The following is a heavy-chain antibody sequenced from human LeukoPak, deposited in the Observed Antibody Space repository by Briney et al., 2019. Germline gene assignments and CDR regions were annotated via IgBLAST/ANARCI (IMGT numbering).Heavy chain of an antibody. Sequence: GGSLRLSCAASGFTISSTYMSWVRQAPGKGLECVSVIHSGSITYYADSVKGRFTSSRDNSKNTLYLQMNSLRAEDTAVYYCARSIPAAGIDFWGQGTLVTVSS. V-gene: IGHV3-53*01. CDR2: IHSGSIT. D-gene: IGHD2-2*01. CDR1: GFTISSTY. J-gene: IGHJ4*02. CDR3: ARSIPAAGIDF.